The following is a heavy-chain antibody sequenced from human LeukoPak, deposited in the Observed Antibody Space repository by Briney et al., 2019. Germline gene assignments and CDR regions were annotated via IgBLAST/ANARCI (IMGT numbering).Heavy chain of an antibody. J-gene: IGHJ5*02. CDR1: GYTFTGYY. CDR3: ARELNEEGITIFGVVIRSYNWFDP. D-gene: IGHD3-3*01. Sequence: ASVKVSCKASGYTFTGYYMHWVRQAPGQGLEWMGWISPNGGGTNYAQKFQGRVTMTRDTSISTAYMELSSLRSDDTAVYYCARELNEEGITIFGVVIRSYNWFDPWGQGTLVTVSS. CDR2: ISPNGGGT. V-gene: IGHV1-2*02.